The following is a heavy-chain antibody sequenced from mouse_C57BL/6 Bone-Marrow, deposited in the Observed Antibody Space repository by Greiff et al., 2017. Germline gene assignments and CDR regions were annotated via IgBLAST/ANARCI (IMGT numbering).Heavy chain of an antibody. V-gene: IGHV1-54*01. J-gene: IGHJ2*01. CDR3: AKNYGSSCYFDY. CDR1: GYAFTNYL. CDR2: INPGSGGT. Sequence: VQLQQSGAELVRPGTSVKVSCKASGYAFTNYLIEWVKQRPGQGLEWIGVINPGSGGTNYNEKFKGKATLTADKASSTAYMQLSSLTSEDSAVYFCAKNYGSSCYFDYGCQGTTLSVSS. D-gene: IGHD1-1*01.